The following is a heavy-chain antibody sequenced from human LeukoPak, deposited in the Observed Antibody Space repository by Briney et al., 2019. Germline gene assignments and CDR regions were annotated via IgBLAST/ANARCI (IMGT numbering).Heavy chain of an antibody. CDR2: IRYDGGNK. CDR1: GFTFSGYG. D-gene: IGHD2-15*01. CDR3: ARGGVPYCSGGSCYSDWFDP. J-gene: IGHJ5*02. Sequence: TGGSLRLSCAASGFTFSGYGMHWVRQAPGKGLEWVAFIRYDGGNKYYADSVKGRFTISRDNSKNTLYLQMNSLRAEDTAVYYCARGGVPYCSGGSCYSDWFDPWGQGTLVTVSS. V-gene: IGHV3-30*02.